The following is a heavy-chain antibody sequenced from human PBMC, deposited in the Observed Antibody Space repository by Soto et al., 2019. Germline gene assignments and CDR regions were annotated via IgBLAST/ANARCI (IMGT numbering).Heavy chain of an antibody. Sequence: EVQLVESGGGLVQPGGSLRLSCAASGFTFSSYSMNWVRQAPGKGLEWVSYISSSSSTIYYADSVKGRFTISRDNAKNSLYLKINSLRAEDTAVYYCARDRISISWSGMDVWGQGTTVTVSS. V-gene: IGHV3-48*01. CDR3: ARDRISISWSGMDV. D-gene: IGHD6-13*01. J-gene: IGHJ6*02. CDR2: ISSSSSTI. CDR1: GFTFSSYS.